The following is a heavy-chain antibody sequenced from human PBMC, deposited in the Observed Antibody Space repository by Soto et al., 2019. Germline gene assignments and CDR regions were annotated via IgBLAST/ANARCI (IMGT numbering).Heavy chain of an antibody. J-gene: IGHJ6*03. D-gene: IGHD3-3*01. CDR1: GFTFSSYG. Sequence: PGGSLRLSCAASGFTFSSYGMHWVRQAPGKGLEWVAVISYDGSNKYYADSVKGRFTISRDNSKNTLYLQMNSLRAEDTAVYYCAKDGSGQGAPYYYYYYKDVWGKGTTVTVSS. V-gene: IGHV3-30*18. CDR3: AKDGSGQGAPYYYYYYKDV. CDR2: ISYDGSNK.